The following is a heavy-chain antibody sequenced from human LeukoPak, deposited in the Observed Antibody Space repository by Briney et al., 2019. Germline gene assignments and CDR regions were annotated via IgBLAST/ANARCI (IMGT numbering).Heavy chain of an antibody. CDR2: IEEDGSEK. V-gene: IGHV3-7*01. CDR3: AREGGDIADTGIDY. J-gene: IGHJ4*02. D-gene: IGHD2-15*01. CDR1: GFNFSSYW. Sequence: GGSLRLSCAASGFNFSSYWMSWVRQAPGKGLEWVANIEEDGSEKYHVDSVKGRFTISRDNAKNSLYMQMNSLRAEDTAVYYCAREGGDIADTGIDYWGQGTLVTVSS.